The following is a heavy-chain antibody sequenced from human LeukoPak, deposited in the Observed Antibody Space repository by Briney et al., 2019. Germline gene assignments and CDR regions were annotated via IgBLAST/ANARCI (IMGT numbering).Heavy chain of an antibody. J-gene: IGHJ4*02. D-gene: IGHD6-6*01. CDR1: GFTFTSYA. CDR3: AKDPIAARPRAFDY. CDR2: ISYDGNNE. Sequence: GRSLRLSCAASGFTFTSYAMHWVRQAPGKGLEWVTVISYDGNNEYYADSVKGRFSISRDNSKNTVYLQMNSLRAEDTAVYYCAKDPIAARPRAFDYWGQGTLVTVSS. V-gene: IGHV3-30-3*01.